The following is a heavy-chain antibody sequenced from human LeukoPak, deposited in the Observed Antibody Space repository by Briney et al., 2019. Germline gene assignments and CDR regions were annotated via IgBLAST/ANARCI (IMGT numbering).Heavy chain of an antibody. D-gene: IGHD6-13*01. CDR1: GGSFSGYY. CDR2: INHSGST. CDR3: ARVVYSSSWYLSNWFDP. V-gene: IGHV4-34*01. Sequence: SETLSLTCAVYGGSFSGYYWSWIRQPPGKGLEWIGEINHSGSTNYNPSLKSRVTISVDTSKNQFSLKLSSVTAADTAVYYCARVVYSSSWYLSNWFDPWGQGTLVTVSS. J-gene: IGHJ5*02.